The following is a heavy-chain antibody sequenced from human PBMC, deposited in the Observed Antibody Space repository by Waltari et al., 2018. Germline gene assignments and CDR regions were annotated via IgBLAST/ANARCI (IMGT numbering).Heavy chain of an antibody. CDR1: GGSISTNYN. CDR2: MQYRGST. Sequence: QLQLQESGPGLVKPSATLSLTCTVSGGSISTNYNWGWIRQPPGKGLEWMGNMQYRGSTFYHPYLESRVTISLDTWKNQFSLRLSSVGAADTAVYFCGRIAFGDEGGYFQYWGQGTLVTVSS. CDR3: GRIAFGDEGGYFQY. V-gene: IGHV4-39*01. D-gene: IGHD4-17*01. J-gene: IGHJ1*01.